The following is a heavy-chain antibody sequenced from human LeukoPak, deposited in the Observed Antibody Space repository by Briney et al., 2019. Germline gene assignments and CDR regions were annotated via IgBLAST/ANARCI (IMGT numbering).Heavy chain of an antibody. CDR3: AKAIYSYDHYYFDY. V-gene: IGHV3-33*06. J-gene: IGHJ4*02. D-gene: IGHD5-18*01. CDR1: GFSFSSYG. CDR2: IWYDGSNK. Sequence: PGGSLRLSCAASGFSFSSYGMRWVRQAPGRRLVWVAVIWYDGSNKYYADSVKGRFTISRDNSKNTLNLQMTSLRAEGTAVYYCAKAIYSYDHYYFDYWREGTLVTVSS.